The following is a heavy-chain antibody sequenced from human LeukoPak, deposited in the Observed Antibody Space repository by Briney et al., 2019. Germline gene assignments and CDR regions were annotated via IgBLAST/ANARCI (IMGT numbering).Heavy chain of an antibody. J-gene: IGHJ4*02. Sequence: GASVKVSCKASGYTFTSYDINWVRQATGQGLEWMGWMNPNSGNTGYAQKFQGRVTMTRNTSISTAYMELSSLRSEDTAVYYCARGLGQYYYDSSGNWGQGTLVTVSS. CDR2: MNPNSGNT. D-gene: IGHD3-22*01. CDR3: ARGLGQYYYDSSGN. V-gene: IGHV1-8*01. CDR1: GYTFTSYD.